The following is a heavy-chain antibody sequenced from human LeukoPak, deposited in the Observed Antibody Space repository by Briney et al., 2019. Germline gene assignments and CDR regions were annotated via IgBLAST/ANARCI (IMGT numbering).Heavy chain of an antibody. J-gene: IGHJ4*02. V-gene: IGHV1-2*02. CDR1: GYTFTGYY. CDR2: INPNSSAT. D-gene: IGHD2-8*01. CDR3: TTSDRAVMLAH. Sequence: ASVKVSCKASGYTFTGYYIHWVRQAPGQGLEWMGWINPNSSATNYGQNFRGRVTLTRDTSTTTAYMDLNRLTFDDTAIYYCTTSDRAVMLAHWGQGTLVTASS.